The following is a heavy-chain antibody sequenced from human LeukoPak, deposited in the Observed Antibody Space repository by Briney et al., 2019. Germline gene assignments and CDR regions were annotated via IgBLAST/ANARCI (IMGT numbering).Heavy chain of an antibody. D-gene: IGHD6-13*01. CDR1: GYTFTGYY. CDR3: TRRGIAAAGLDY. V-gene: IGHV1-2*02. J-gene: IGHJ4*02. CDR2: INPNSGGT. Sequence: ASVKVSCKASGYTFTGYYMHWVRQAPGQGLEWMGWINPNSGGTNYAQKFQGRVTMTRDTSISTAYMELSRLRSDDTAVYYCTRRGIAAAGLDYWGQGTLVTVSS.